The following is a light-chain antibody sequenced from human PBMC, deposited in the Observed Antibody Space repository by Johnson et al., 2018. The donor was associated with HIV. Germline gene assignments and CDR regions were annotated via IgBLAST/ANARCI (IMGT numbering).Light chain of an antibody. J-gene: IGLJ1*01. CDR3: GTWDSSLNSYV. CDR2: ENN. Sequence: QPVLTQPPSVSAAPGQKVTISCSGSSSNIGNNYVSWYQQLPGTAPKLLIYENNKRPSGIPDRLSGSKSGTSTTLGITGLQTGDEADYYCGTWDSSLNSYVVGPWTKVSVL. V-gene: IGLV1-51*02. CDR1: SSNIGNNY.